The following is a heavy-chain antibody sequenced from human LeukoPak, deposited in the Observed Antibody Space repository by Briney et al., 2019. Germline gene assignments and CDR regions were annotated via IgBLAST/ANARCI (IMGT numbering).Heavy chain of an antibody. J-gene: IGHJ4*02. D-gene: IGHD3-10*01. CDR2: ISSSSSYI. V-gene: IGHV3-21*01. Sequence: GGSLRLSCAASGFTFSGFPMHWVRQAPGKGLEWVSSISSSSSYIYYADSVKGRFTISRDNAKSSLYLQMNSLRAEDTAVYYCASSAGSGSYPRWGQGTLVTVSS. CDR1: GFTFSGFP. CDR3: ASSAGSGSYPR.